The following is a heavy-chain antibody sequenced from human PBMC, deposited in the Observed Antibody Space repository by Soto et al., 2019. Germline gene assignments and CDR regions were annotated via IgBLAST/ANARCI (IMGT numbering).Heavy chain of an antibody. Sequence: QVQLQVSGPGLVKPSQTLSLMCSVSGTSLRSGGNYWSWIRQHPVKGLEWIGQIYHSGTTYYKPSLKSRVTISVDSSKSRFMLMLDSVTAADTSVYYCAGARDQVGGEFDYWGRGILVNVSS. V-gene: IGHV4-31*02. D-gene: IGHD3-16*01. CDR2: IYHSGTT. CDR1: GTSLRSGGNY. J-gene: IGHJ4*02. CDR3: AGARDQVGGEFDY.